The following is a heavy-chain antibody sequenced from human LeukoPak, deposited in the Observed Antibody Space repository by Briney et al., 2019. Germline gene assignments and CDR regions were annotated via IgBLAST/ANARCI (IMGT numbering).Heavy chain of an antibody. CDR2: IYTSGST. D-gene: IGHD3-10*01. V-gene: IGHV4-61*02. J-gene: IGHJ4*02. Sequence: SETLSLTCTVSGGFISSGSYYWSWIRQPAGKGLEWIGRIYTSGSTNYNPSLKSRVTISVDTSKNQFSLKLSSVTAADTAVYYCASTRAVWFGELLYDYWGQGTLVTVSS. CDR1: GGFISSGSYY. CDR3: ASTRAVWFGELLYDY.